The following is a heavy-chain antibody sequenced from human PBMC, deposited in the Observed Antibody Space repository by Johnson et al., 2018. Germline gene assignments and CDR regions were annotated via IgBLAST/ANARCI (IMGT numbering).Heavy chain of an antibody. CDR1: GFSFDDYV. J-gene: IGHJ1*01. D-gene: IGHD3-3*01. CDR2: ISWNSGSI. CDR3: AKAPVGWLGEGAEYFQH. Sequence: VQLVQSGGGVVQPGRSLRLSCAASGFSFDDYVMHWVRQAPGKGLEWVSSISWNSGSIGYADSVEGRFTISRDNAKNSLYLQMNSLRPEDTALYYCAKAPVGWLGEGAEYFQHWGQGTLVTVSS. V-gene: IGHV3-9*01.